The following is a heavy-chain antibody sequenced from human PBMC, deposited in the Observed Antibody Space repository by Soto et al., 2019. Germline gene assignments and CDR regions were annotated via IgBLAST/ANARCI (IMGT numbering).Heavy chain of an antibody. Sequence: ASVKVSCKASGYTFTSYGIRWVRQAPGQVLEWMGWISAYNGNTNYAQKLQGRVTMTTDTSTSTAYMALRSLRSDDTAVYYCARDFARMVRGVIMAFDYWGQGTLVPVSS. CDR2: ISAYNGNT. J-gene: IGHJ4*02. CDR1: GYTFTSYG. D-gene: IGHD3-10*01. CDR3: ARDFARMVRGVIMAFDY. V-gene: IGHV1-18*01.